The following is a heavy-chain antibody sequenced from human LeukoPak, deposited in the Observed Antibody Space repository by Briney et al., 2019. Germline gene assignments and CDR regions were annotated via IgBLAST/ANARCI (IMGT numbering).Heavy chain of an antibody. CDR1: GGSFSGYY. J-gene: IGHJ4*02. CDR2: INHSGST. V-gene: IGHV4-34*01. D-gene: IGHD2-15*01. Sequence: KPSETLSLTCAVYGGSFSGYYWSWIRQPPGKGLEWIGEINHSGSTNYNPSLKSRVTISVDTSKNQFSLKPSSVTAADTAVYYCAGLVMGSFDYWGQGTLVTVSS. CDR3: AGLVMGSFDY.